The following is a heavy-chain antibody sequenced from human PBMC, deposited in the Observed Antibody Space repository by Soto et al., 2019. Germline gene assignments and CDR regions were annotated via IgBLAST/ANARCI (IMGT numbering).Heavy chain of an antibody. CDR3: AGDDCISTRRYVSY. Sequence: QVQLVQSGAEVKKPGASVKVSCKASGYTFTSYGISWVRQAPGQGLEWMGWISAYNGNTNYAQKLQGRVTMTTDTSTSPAFMELRSLRSDDTAVYYCAGDDCISTRRYVSYWGQGTLVTVSS. CDR2: ISAYNGNT. V-gene: IGHV1-18*01. J-gene: IGHJ4*02. CDR1: GYTFTSYG. D-gene: IGHD2-2*01.